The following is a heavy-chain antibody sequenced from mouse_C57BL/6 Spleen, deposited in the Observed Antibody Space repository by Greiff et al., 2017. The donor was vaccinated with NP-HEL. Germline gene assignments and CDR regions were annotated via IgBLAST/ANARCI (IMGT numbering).Heavy chain of an antibody. J-gene: IGHJ4*01. V-gene: IGHV1-18*01. CDR2: INPNNGGT. CDR3: ARGIYYGNYVEAMDY. CDR1: GYTFTDYN. Sequence: EVQLQQSGPELVKPGASVKIPCKASGYTFTDYNMDWVKQSHGKSLEWIGDINPNNGGTIYNQKFKGKATLTVDKSSSTAYMELRSLTSEDTAVYYCARGIYYGNYVEAMDYWGQGTSVTVSS. D-gene: IGHD2-1*01.